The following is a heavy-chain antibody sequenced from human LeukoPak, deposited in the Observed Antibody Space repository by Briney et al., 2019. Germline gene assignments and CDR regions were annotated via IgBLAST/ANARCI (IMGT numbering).Heavy chain of an antibody. Sequence: ASVKVSCKASGYTFNNYAMHWVRQAPGQGLEWMGWINTKTGTPTYAPGFTGRFVFLLDTSVSTAYLQISSLKADDAAVYYCARGGGHTAFDYWGQGTLVTVSS. V-gene: IGHV7-4-1*02. D-gene: IGHD5-12*01. CDR1: GYTFNNYA. J-gene: IGHJ4*02. CDR2: INTKTGTP. CDR3: ARGGGHTAFDY.